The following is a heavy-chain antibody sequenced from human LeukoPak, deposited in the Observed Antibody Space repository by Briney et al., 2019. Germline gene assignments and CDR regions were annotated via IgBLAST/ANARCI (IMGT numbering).Heavy chain of an antibody. D-gene: IGHD3-10*01. CDR1: GFSFSSYG. CDR3: AEITMIRGFDY. V-gene: IGHV3-23*01. CDR2: ISSSGSST. J-gene: IGHJ4*02. Sequence: TGGSLRLSCAASGFSFSSYGMSWVRQAPGKGLEWASSISSSGSSTYYADSVKGRFTISRDNSKNTVYLQMNSLRAEDTAVYYCAEITMIRGFDYWGRGTLVTVSS.